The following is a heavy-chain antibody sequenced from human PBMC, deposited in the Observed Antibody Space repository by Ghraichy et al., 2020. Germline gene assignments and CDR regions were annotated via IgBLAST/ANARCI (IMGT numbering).Heavy chain of an antibody. V-gene: IGHV1-24*01. D-gene: IGHD1-26*01. J-gene: IGHJ4*02. Sequence: ASVKVSCKVSGYTLTELSMHWVRQAPGKGLEWMGGFDPEDGETIYAQKFQGRVTMTEDTSTDTAYMELSSLRSEDTAVYYCATVVGGSYSFDYWGQGTLVTVSS. CDR2: FDPEDGET. CDR3: ATVVGGSYSFDY. CDR1: GYTLTELS.